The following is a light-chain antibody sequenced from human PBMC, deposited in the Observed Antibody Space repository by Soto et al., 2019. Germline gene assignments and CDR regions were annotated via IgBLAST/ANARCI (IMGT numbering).Light chain of an antibody. J-gene: IGKJ2*01. CDR3: QQYGGVPYT. Sequence: EIVLTQSPGTLSLSPGERATLSCRASQSVTSTYLAWYQQKAGQAPRLLIYGASSRATGVPDRFSGNGSGTDFTLTITRLEPEDFAIYYCQQYGGVPYTFGQGTKLEIK. CDR1: QSVTSTY. CDR2: GAS. V-gene: IGKV3-20*01.